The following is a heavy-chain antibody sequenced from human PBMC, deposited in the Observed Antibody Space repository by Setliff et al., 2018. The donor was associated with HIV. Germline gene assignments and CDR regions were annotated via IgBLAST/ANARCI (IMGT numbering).Heavy chain of an antibody. J-gene: IGHJ5*02. Sequence: ASVKVSCKTSGYNFENYAINWVRQAPGQGLEWMGWISAYNGNTNYAPRLLGRVTMTTDTSTSTAYMEVRSLSSDDTAVYYCARARLQGIVTAVGARDSCLDPWGQGTRVTVSS. CDR2: ISAYNGNT. D-gene: IGHD2-21*02. CDR1: GYNFENYA. CDR3: ARARLQGIVTAVGARDSCLDP. V-gene: IGHV1-18*01.